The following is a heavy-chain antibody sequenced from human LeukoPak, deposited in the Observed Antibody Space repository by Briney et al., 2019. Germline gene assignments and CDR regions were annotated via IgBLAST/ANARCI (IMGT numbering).Heavy chain of an antibody. V-gene: IGHV4-39*01. J-gene: IGHJ4*02. CDR3: ARHAGGIAAAGTRPFDY. Sequence: SETLSLTCTVSGASFSSSTYYWGWIRQPPGKGLEWIGSIYYSGSTYYNPSLKSRVAMSVDTSKNQFSLKLSSVTAADTAVYYCARHAGGIAAAGTRPFDYWGQGTLVTVSS. D-gene: IGHD6-13*01. CDR1: GASFSSSTYY. CDR2: IYYSGST.